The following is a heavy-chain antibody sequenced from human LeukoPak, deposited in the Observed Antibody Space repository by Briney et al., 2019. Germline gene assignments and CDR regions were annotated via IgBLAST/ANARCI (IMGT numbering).Heavy chain of an antibody. CDR2: ISYDESDK. CDR3: AKGVVAATNAAYYGMDV. Sequence: GRSLRLSCAASGFTFSNYSMHWVRQAPGKGLEWVAVISYDESDKYYADSVKGRFTISRDNSKNTLYLQMNSLRPEDTAVYYCAKGVVAATNAAYYGMDVWGQGTTVTVSS. V-gene: IGHV3-30*18. D-gene: IGHD2-15*01. J-gene: IGHJ6*02. CDR1: GFTFSNYS.